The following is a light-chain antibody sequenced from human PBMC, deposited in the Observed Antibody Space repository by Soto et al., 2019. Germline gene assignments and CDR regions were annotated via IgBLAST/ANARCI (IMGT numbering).Light chain of an antibody. Sequence: QSVLTQPPSASASLGASVKLTCTLSSGHSSYAIAWHQQQPEKGPRYLMKLNSDGSHNKGDGIPDRFSGSSSGTERYLTISSLQSEDEADYYCQTWGTDIVVFGGGTQLTVL. CDR2: LNSDGSH. CDR3: QTWGTDIVV. V-gene: IGLV4-69*01. CDR1: SGHSSYA. J-gene: IGLJ2*01.